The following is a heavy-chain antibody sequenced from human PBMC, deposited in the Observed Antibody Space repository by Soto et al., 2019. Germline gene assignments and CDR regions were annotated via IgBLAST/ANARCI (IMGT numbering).Heavy chain of an antibody. CDR3: AKPAESSGWYYFDY. CDR2: ISGSGGST. Sequence: GGSLRLSCAASGFTFSSYAMSWVRQAPGKGLEWVSAISGSGGSTYYADSVKGRFTISRDSSKNTFYLQMNSLRAEDTAVYYCAKPAESSGWYYFDYWGPGTLVTVSS. CDR1: GFTFSSYA. D-gene: IGHD6-19*01. V-gene: IGHV3-23*01. J-gene: IGHJ4*02.